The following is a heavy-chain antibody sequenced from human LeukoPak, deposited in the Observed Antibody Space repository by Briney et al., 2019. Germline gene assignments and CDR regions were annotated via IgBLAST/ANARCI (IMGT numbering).Heavy chain of an antibody. CDR1: GGSISSYY. D-gene: IGHD6-6*01. V-gene: IGHV4-59*08. J-gene: IGHJ4*02. CDR2: IYYSGST. CDR3: ARRKQLVGGFDY. Sequence: SETLSLTCTVSGGSISSYYWSWIRQPPGKGLEWIGYIYYSGSTYYNPSLKSRVTISVDTSKNQFSLKLSSVTAADTAVYYCARRKQLVGGFDYWGQGTLVTVSS.